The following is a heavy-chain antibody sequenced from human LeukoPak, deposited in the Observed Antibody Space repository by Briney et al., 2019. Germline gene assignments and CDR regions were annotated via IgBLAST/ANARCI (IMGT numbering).Heavy chain of an antibody. CDR1: GFTFSDYS. V-gene: IGHV3-11*05. J-gene: IGHJ4*02. CDR2: ISSSSTYR. CDR3: ARERAYSYGSFDY. D-gene: IGHD5-18*01. Sequence: PGGSLRLSCAASGFTFSDYSMGWIRQAPGKGLECVSYISSSSTYRNYADSVKGRFTISRDNAKNSLYLQMNSLRAEDTAVYYCARERAYSYGSFDYWGQGTLVTVSS.